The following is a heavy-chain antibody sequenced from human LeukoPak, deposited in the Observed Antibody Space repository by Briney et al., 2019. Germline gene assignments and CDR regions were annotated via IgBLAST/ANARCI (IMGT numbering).Heavy chain of an antibody. V-gene: IGHV3-53*01. J-gene: IGHJ4*02. CDR1: GFTVSSNY. CDR3: ARVGGGQQLVHGRGDFDY. D-gene: IGHD6-13*01. CDR2: IYSGGST. Sequence: GGSLRLSCAASGFTVSSNYMSWVRQAPGKGLEWVSVIYSGGSTYYADSVKGRFTISRDNSKNTLYLQMNGLRAEDTAVYYCARVGGGQQLVHGRGDFDYWGQGTLVTVSS.